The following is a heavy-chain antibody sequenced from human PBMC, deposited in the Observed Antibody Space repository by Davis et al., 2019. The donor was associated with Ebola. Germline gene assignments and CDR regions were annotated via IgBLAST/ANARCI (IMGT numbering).Heavy chain of an antibody. CDR2: ISFDGSSK. Sequence: PGGSLRLSCAASGFTFSNYGMHWVRQAPGKGLAWVAVISFDGSSKYYADSVKGRFTISRDNAKNSLYLQMNSLRAEDTALYHCASSSGYWGQGTLVTVSS. D-gene: IGHD6-6*01. V-gene: IGHV3-33*03. CDR3: ASSSGY. CDR1: GFTFSNYG. J-gene: IGHJ4*02.